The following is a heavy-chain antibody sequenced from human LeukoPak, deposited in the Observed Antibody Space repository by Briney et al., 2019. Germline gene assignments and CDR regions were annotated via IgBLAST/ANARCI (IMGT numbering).Heavy chain of an antibody. CDR2: INPNSGGT. CDR1: GYTFTGYY. D-gene: IGHD5-12*01. Sequence: GASVKVSCKASGYTFTGYYMHWVRQAPGQGLEWMGWINPNSGGTNYAQKFQGRVTITADKSTSTAYMELSSLRSEDTAVYYCARQSGYDSPNYYYMDVWGKGTTVTVSS. V-gene: IGHV1-2*02. J-gene: IGHJ6*03. CDR3: ARQSGYDSPNYYYMDV.